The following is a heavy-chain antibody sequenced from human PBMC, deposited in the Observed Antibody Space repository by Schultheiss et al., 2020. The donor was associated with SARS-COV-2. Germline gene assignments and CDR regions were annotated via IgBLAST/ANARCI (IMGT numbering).Heavy chain of an antibody. V-gene: IGHV4-59*12. D-gene: IGHD2-2*01. CDR3: ARDPGRLSS. CDR2: IYYSGST. Sequence: SETLSLTCTVSGGSISSYYWSWIRQPPGKGLEWIGYIYYSGSTSYNPSLKSRVTISVDTSKSQFSLKLSSVTAADTAVYYCARDPGRLSSWGQGTLVTVSS. CDR1: GGSISSYY. J-gene: IGHJ4*02.